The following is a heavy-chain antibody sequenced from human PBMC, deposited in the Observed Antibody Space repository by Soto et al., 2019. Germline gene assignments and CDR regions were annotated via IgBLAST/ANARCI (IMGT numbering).Heavy chain of an antibody. CDR3: AHRRGVGVVITSSGWFDP. CDR1: GFSLSTSGVG. Sequence: KESGPTLVKPTQTLTLTCTFSGFSLSTSGVGVGWIRQPPGKALEWLALIYWNDDKRYSPSLKSRLTITKDTSKNQVVLTMTNMDPVDTATYYCAHRRGVGVVITSSGWFDPWGQGTLVTVSS. D-gene: IGHD3-3*01. V-gene: IGHV2-5*01. CDR2: IYWNDDK. J-gene: IGHJ5*02.